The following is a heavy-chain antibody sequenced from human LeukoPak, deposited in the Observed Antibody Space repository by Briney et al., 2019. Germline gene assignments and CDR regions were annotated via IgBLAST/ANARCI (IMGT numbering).Heavy chain of an antibody. Sequence: GGSLRLSCAASGFTFSTYNMNWVRQAPGKGLEWVSSISSSSNYIYYADSVEGRFTISRDNAKNSLYLQMNSLRVEDTDVYCCARDVGASAPDAFDIWGQGTMVTVSS. CDR1: GFTFSTYN. V-gene: IGHV3-21*01. J-gene: IGHJ3*02. CDR3: ARDVGASAPDAFDI. CDR2: ISSSSNYI. D-gene: IGHD1-26*01.